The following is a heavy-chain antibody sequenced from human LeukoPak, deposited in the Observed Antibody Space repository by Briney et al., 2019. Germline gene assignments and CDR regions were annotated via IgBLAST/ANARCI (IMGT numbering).Heavy chain of an antibody. V-gene: IGHV3-21*04. CDR3: ARGTNWAFDS. Sequence: GGSLRLSCVASGITFSNYRMDWVRQAPGKGPQWVSSISSSSSYTYYADSVKGRFTISRDNAKNSLYLQMNSLRAEDTAVYYCARGTNWAFDSWGQGTLVTVSS. CDR1: GITFSNYR. CDR2: ISSSSSYT. D-gene: IGHD7-27*01. J-gene: IGHJ4*02.